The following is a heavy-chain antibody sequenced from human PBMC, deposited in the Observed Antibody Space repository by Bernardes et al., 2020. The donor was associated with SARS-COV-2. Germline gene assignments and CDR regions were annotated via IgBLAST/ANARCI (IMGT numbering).Heavy chain of an antibody. CDR3: TNGLDN. V-gene: IGHV3-73*01. Sequence: GGSLRLSCAASGFTLSCSALHWVRQASGQGLEWVGRIRGKANSDATAYGASVKGRFSISRDDSDNTAYLHMNSLKAEDTAVYFCTNGLDNWGQGTLVTVSS. CDR1: GFTLSCSA. CDR2: IRGKANSDAT. J-gene: IGHJ4*02.